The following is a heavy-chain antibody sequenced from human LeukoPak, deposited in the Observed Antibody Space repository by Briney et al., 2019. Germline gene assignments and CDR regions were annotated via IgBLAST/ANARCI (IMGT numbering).Heavy chain of an antibody. J-gene: IGHJ6*03. CDR2: INPNSGGT. CDR1: GYTFTGYY. CDR3: ARAPDYYDSSGYYWGSYYYMDV. V-gene: IGHV1-2*02. Sequence: ASVKVSCKASGYTFTGYYMHWVRQAPGQGLEWMAWINPNSGGTNYAQKFQGRVTMTRDTSISTAYMELSRLRSDDTAVYYCARAPDYYDSSGYYWGSYYYMDVWGKGTAVTVSS. D-gene: IGHD3-22*01.